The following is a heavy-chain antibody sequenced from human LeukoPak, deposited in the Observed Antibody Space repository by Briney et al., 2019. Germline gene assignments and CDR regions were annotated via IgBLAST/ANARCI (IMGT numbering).Heavy chain of an antibody. D-gene: IGHD5-18*01. J-gene: IGHJ4*02. CDR3: ARDRGGYTYSHDY. CDR2: IYHDGST. V-gene: IGHV4-4*02. Sequence: ASETLSLTCAVSGGSINSNNWWIWVRQSPEKGLEWIGEIYHDGSTNYNPSLKSRVTISMDKSKNQLSLKLNFVTAADTAVYYCARDRGGYTYSHDYWGQGTLVTVSS. CDR1: GGSINSNNW.